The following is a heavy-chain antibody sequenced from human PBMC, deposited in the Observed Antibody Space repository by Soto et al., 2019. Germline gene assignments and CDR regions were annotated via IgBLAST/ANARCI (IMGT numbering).Heavy chain of an antibody. Sequence: ASVKVSCKASGYTFSSYGFSWVRQAPGQRLEWMGWINPDSGNTKSSQKFQDRVIITRDTSASTAYMDLSSLRSEDTAVYYCARGIATGQLDPWGQGTLVTVSS. V-gene: IGHV1-3*01. CDR1: GYTFSSYG. J-gene: IGHJ5*02. CDR2: INPDSGNT. CDR3: ARGIATGQLDP. D-gene: IGHD2-15*01.